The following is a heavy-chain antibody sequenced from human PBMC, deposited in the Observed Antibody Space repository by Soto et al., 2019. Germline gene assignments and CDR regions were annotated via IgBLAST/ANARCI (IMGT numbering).Heavy chain of an antibody. CDR1: GYTFTSYA. Sequence: QVPLVQSGAEVKKPGASVKGSCKASGYTFTSYAMHWVRQAPGQRLEWMGWINAGNGNTKYSQKLQGRVTITRDTSASTAYMELSSLRSEDTAVYYCAGGRVLRYFDWFEDAFDIWGQGTMVTVSS. V-gene: IGHV1-3*01. D-gene: IGHD3-9*01. CDR3: AGGRVLRYFDWFEDAFDI. CDR2: INAGNGNT. J-gene: IGHJ3*02.